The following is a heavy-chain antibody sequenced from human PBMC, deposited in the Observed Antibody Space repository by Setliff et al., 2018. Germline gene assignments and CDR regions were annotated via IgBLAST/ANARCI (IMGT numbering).Heavy chain of an antibody. CDR1: GYSISSGYY. V-gene: IGHV4-38-2*01. D-gene: IGHD3-22*01. CDR3: ARGKIRITMIVVPTGGAFDI. CDR2: IYHSGST. Sequence: SETLSLTCAVSGYSISSGYYWGWIRQPPGKGLEWIGSIYHSGSTYYNPSLKSRVTISVDTSKNQFSLKLSSVTAADTAVYYCARGKIRITMIVVPTGGAFDIWGQGTMVTVSS. J-gene: IGHJ3*02.